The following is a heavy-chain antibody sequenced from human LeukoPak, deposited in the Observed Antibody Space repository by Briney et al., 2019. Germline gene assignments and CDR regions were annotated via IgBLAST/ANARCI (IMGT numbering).Heavy chain of an antibody. CDR3: ARGPRGYPDY. V-gene: IGHV1-2*02. CDR1: GYTFTAYY. Sequence: ASVKVSCKTSGYTFTAYYIHWVRQAPGQGLEWMGWINPNSGGTNYAQKFQGRVTMTRDTSITTAYMELNRLRSDDTAVYYCARGPRGYPDYWGQGTLVTASS. J-gene: IGHJ4*02. CDR2: INPNSGGT. D-gene: IGHD3-16*02.